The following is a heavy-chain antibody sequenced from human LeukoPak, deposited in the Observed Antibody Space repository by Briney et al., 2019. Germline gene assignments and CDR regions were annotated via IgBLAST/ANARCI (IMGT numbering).Heavy chain of an antibody. CDR3: TTDLSELDDSGYYAKYFHH. V-gene: IGHV3-49*04. Sequence: GGSLRLSCTTSGFSFGDYAMSWVRRAPGKGLEWVGFIRSKAYGGTTEYAASVKGRFTISRDDSKSIAYLQMSGLKTEDTAVYYCTTDLSELDDSGYYAKYFHHWGQGTLVSVSS. D-gene: IGHD3-22*01. CDR1: GFSFGDYA. J-gene: IGHJ1*01. CDR2: IRSKAYGGTT.